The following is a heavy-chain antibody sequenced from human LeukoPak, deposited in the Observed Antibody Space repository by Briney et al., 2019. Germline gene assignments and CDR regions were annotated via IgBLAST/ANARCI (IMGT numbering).Heavy chain of an antibody. Sequence: ASVKVSCKASGGTFSSYAISWVRQAPGQGLEWMGGIIPIFGTANYAQKFQGRVTITTDESTSTAYMELSSLRSEDTAVYYCARKAAAIKPFDPWGQGTLVTVSS. CDR3: ARKAAAIKPFDP. J-gene: IGHJ5*02. CDR2: IIPIFGTA. V-gene: IGHV1-69*05. D-gene: IGHD6-13*01. CDR1: GGTFSSYA.